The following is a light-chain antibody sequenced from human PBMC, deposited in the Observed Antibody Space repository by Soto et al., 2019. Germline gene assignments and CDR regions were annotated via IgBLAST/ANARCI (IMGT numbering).Light chain of an antibody. CDR3: CSYAGSGTLV. CDR2: EGS. J-gene: IGLJ2*01. Sequence: QSALTQPASVSGSPGQSITISCTGTRSDVGSYNLVSWYQQHPGKAPKLMIYEGSKRPSGVSNRFSGSKSGNTASLTISGLQAEDEADYYCCSYAGSGTLVFGGGTKLTVL. CDR1: RSDVGSYNL. V-gene: IGLV2-23*01.